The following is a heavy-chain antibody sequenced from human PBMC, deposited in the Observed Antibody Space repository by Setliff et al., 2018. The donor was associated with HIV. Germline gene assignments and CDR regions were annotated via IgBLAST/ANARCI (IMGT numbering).Heavy chain of an antibody. CDR3: ARRVECGGDCYRYYYYYMDV. CDR2: TKYDGSES. J-gene: IGHJ6*03. CDR1: GLTFNRYW. Sequence: HPGGSLRLSCVASGLTFNRYWMSWVRQVPGKGLEWVSNTKYDGSESYYVDSVKGRFTISRDNAKNSLYLQMNSLRVEDTAVYYCARRVECGGDCYRYYYYYMDVWGDGTTVTVSS. D-gene: IGHD2-21*01. V-gene: IGHV3-7*01.